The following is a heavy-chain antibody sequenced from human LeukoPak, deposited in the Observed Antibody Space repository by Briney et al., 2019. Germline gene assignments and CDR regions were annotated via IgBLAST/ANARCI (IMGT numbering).Heavy chain of an antibody. CDR3: ARVYCSSASCYDDRGAFDY. V-gene: IGHV4-39*07. D-gene: IGHD2-2*01. Sequence: SETLSLTCTVSGVSISSSNSYWGWIRQPPGKGLEWIGSIYYSGNTYYNASLKSRVTISVDTSKNQFSLNLSSVTAADTAIYFCARVYCSSASCYDDRGAFDYWGQGTLVTVSS. CDR1: GVSISSSNSY. CDR2: IYYSGNT. J-gene: IGHJ4*02.